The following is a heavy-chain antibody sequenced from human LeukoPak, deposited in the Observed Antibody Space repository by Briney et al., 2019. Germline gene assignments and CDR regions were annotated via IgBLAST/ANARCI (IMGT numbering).Heavy chain of an antibody. V-gene: IGHV3-30-3*01. Sequence: GGSLRLSCAASGFTFSSYAMHWVRQAPGKGLEWVAVISYDGSNKYYADSVKGRFTISRDNSKNTLYPQMNSLRTEDTAVYYCAKVHLTYYYDSDGYGFQDHWGQGTLVTVSS. CDR3: AKVHLTYYYDSDGYGFQDH. D-gene: IGHD3-22*01. CDR2: ISYDGSNK. CDR1: GFTFSSYA. J-gene: IGHJ4*02.